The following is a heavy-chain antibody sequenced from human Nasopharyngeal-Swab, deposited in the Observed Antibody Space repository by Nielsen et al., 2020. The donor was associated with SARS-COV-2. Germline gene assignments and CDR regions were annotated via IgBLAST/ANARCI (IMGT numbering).Heavy chain of an antibody. CDR2: FFYSGTP. CDR3: ARDSSGWHY. CDR1: GGSIKSYY. Sequence: SETLSLTCTVSGGSIKSYYWSWVRQPPGKGLEWIGNFFYSGTPNYNPSLKSRVTISVDAPRNQFSLRLNSVTSADTVMYYCARDSSGWHYWGQGTLVTVSS. V-gene: IGHV4-59*01. D-gene: IGHD6-19*01. J-gene: IGHJ4*02.